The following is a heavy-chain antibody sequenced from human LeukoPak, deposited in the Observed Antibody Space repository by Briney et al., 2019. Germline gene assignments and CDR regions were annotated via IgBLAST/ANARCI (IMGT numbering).Heavy chain of an antibody. CDR1: VFTLSNYG. Sequence: GGSLTLSCTPSVFTLSNYGMHWPPQSPGMGLEGVSFIRSGGSDQKYIDSVEGRFNISRDNSKNTVYLQMSSLRAEDTAVYYCAESGSSDIWSGLWGQGTRVSVSS. CDR2: IRSGGSDQ. J-gene: IGHJ4*02. D-gene: IGHD3-3*01. V-gene: IGHV3-30*02. CDR3: AESGSSDIWSGL.